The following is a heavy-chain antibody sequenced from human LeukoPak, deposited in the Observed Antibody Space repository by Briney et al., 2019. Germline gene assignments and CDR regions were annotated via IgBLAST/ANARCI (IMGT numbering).Heavy chain of an antibody. V-gene: IGHV3-48*01. D-gene: IGHD2-21*02. J-gene: IGHJ5*02. CDR2: ISSSSSTI. Sequence: PGGSLRLSCAASGFTFSSYSMNWVRQAPGKGLEWVSYISSSSSTIYYADSVKGRFTISRDNAKNSLYLQMNSLRAEDTAVYYCARTPLAYCGGDCYENWFDPWGQGTLVTVSS. CDR1: GFTFSSYS. CDR3: ARTPLAYCGGDCYENWFDP.